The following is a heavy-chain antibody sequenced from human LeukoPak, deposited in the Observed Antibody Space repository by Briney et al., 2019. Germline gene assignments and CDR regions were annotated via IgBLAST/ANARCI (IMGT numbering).Heavy chain of an antibody. V-gene: IGHV3-53*01. J-gene: IGHJ3*02. CDR1: GFTVSSNY. CDR3: ARRGYGEAAFDI. Sequence: GGSLRLSCAASGFTVSSNYMSWVRQAPGKGLEWVSVIYSGGSTYYADSVKGRFTISGDNSKNTLYLQMNSLRAEDTVVYYCARRGYGEAAFDIWGQGTMVTVSS. D-gene: IGHD6-13*01. CDR2: IYSGGST.